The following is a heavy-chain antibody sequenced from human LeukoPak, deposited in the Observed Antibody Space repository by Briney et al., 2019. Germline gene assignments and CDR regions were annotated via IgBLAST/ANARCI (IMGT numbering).Heavy chain of an antibody. V-gene: IGHV3-72*01. CDR3: VRVVKTRSGWYHFDN. Sequence: GGSLRLSCAGAGFSIADHHMDWVRQAPGTGLEWIGRSATTKPNSCTTQYAASVRGRFTISRDDSQNSLYLHLNSLKTEDTAVYYCVRVVKTRSGWYHFDNWGLGTLVSVPS. CDR1: GFSIADHH. J-gene: IGHJ4*02. CDR2: SATTKPNSCTT. D-gene: IGHD6-13*01.